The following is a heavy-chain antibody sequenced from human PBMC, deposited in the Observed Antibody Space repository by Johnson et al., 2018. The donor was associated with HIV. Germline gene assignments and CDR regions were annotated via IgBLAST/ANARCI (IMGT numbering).Heavy chain of an antibody. V-gene: IGHV3-30*04. CDR2: ISYDGSDK. J-gene: IGHJ3*02. D-gene: IGHD1-1*01. Sequence: VQLVESGGGVVQPGRSLRLSCAASGFTFSSYGMHWVRQAPAKGLEWVAVISYDGSDKDYADSVKGRFTISRDNSKNTLYLQMNSLRAEDTAVYYCAKATTGSDAFDIWGQGTMVTVSS. CDR1: GFTFSSYG. CDR3: AKATTGSDAFDI.